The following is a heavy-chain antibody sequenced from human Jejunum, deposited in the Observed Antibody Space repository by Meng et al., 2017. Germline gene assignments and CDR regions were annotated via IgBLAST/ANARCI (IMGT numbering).Heavy chain of an antibody. Sequence: QLQLQESGPGRVKPSETRSRTCTVSGGSISSRSSYWGWIRQPPGKGLEWIASVFYSGTTYYNPSLQSRVTISIDTSKNQFSMRLTSVTATDTSVYYCARLANSSPDYWGRGTLVTVSS. D-gene: IGHD6-13*01. CDR3: ARLANSSPDY. CDR1: GGSISSRSSY. J-gene: IGHJ4*02. CDR2: VFYSGTT. V-gene: IGHV4-39*01.